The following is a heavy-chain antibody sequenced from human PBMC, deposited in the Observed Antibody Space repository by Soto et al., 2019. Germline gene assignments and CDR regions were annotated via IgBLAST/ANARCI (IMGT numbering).Heavy chain of an antibody. J-gene: IGHJ4*02. CDR1: GYTFTSYY. V-gene: IGHV1-46*01. D-gene: IGHD4-17*01. CDR2: INPSGGST. CDR3: ARLSSMVTSPLDY. Sequence: GASVKVSCKASGYTFTSYYMHWVRQAPGQGLEWMGKINPSGGSTGYAQKFQGRVTMTRDTSTSTVYMELSSLRSEDTAVYYCARLSSMVTSPLDYWGQGTLVTVSS.